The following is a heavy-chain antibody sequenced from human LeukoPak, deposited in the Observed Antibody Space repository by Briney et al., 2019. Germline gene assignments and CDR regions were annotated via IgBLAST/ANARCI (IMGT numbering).Heavy chain of an antibody. V-gene: IGHV1-18*01. CDR1: GYTFTNYA. Sequence: ASVKVSCKASGYTFTNYAITWVRQAPGQGLEWMGWISTYIANTKYAQNFQGRVTMTTDTSTSTAYMELRNLRSDDTAMYYCARDNPTSPNPSHYGDYVLFDYWGQGTLVTVSS. D-gene: IGHD4-17*01. J-gene: IGHJ4*02. CDR3: ARDNPTSPNPSHYGDYVLFDY. CDR2: ISTYIANT.